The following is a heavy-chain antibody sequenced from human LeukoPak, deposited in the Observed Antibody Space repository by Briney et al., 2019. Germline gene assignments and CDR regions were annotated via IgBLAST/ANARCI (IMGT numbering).Heavy chain of an antibody. CDR1: GGSFSGYY. Sequence: SETLSLTCAVYGGSFSGYYWSWIRQSPGKGLEWIGEINHSGSTNYNPSLKSRVTISVDTSKNQFSLKLSSVTAADTAVYYCARGGGGPRGYSYGYSSYWGQGTLVTVSS. CDR3: ARGGGGPRGYSYGYSSY. D-gene: IGHD5-18*01. J-gene: IGHJ4*02. V-gene: IGHV4-34*01. CDR2: INHSGST.